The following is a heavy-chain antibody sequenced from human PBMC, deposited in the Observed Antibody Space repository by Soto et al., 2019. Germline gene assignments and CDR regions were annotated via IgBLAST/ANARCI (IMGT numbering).Heavy chain of an antibody. J-gene: IGHJ4*02. V-gene: IGHV3-23*01. Sequence: GGSLRLSCAASGFTFSSYAMSWVRQAPGKGLEWVSAISGSGGSTYYADSVKGRFTISRDNSKNTLYLQMNSLRAEDTAVYYCAKNRPPCSGGSCYIPVFDYWGQGTLVTVSS. CDR2: ISGSGGST. D-gene: IGHD2-15*01. CDR3: AKNRPPCSGGSCYIPVFDY. CDR1: GFTFSSYA.